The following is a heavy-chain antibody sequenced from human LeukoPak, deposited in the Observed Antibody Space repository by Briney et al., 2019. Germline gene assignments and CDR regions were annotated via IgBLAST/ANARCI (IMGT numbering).Heavy chain of an antibody. CDR2: IYYSGST. J-gene: IGHJ6*03. V-gene: IGHV4-39*01. CDR1: GGSISSSSNY. Sequence: LETLSLTCTVSGGSISSSSNYWGWIRQPPGKGLEWIGTIYYSGSTYYNPSLKSRVTISVDTSKLQFSLMLTSVTAADTAVYYCARHGSYYYYMDVWGKGTTVTVSS. CDR3: ARHGSYYYYMDV. D-gene: IGHD3-16*01.